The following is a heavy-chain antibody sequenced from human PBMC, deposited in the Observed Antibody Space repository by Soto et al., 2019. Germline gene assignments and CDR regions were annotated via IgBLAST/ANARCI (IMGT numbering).Heavy chain of an antibody. CDR1: GFTFSSYW. V-gene: IGHV3-7*03. J-gene: IGHJ6*02. D-gene: IGHD3-3*01. CDR3: ARDCPHQVLRFLEWLTPGGMDV. CDR2: IKQDGSEK. Sequence: GGSLRLPCAASGFTFSSYWMSWVRQAPGKGLEWVANIKQDGSEKYYVDSVKGRFTISRDNAKNSLYLQMNSLRAEDTAVYYCARDCPHQVLRFLEWLTPGGMDVWGQGTTVTVSS.